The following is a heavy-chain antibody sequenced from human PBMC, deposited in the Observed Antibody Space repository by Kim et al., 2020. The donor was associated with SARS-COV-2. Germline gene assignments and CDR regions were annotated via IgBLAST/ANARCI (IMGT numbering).Heavy chain of an antibody. CDR1: GFTFSSYG. Sequence: GGSLRLSCAASGFTFSSYGMHWVRQAPGKGLEWVAVISYDGSNKYYADSVKGRFTISRDNSKNTLYLQMNSLRAEDTAVYYCAKDGVVVTAIRGFSYSYWYYGMDVWGRGTTVTVSS. D-gene: IGHD2-21*02. J-gene: IGHJ6*02. CDR3: AKDGVVVTAIRGFSYSYWYYGMDV. V-gene: IGHV3-30*18. CDR2: ISYDGSNK.